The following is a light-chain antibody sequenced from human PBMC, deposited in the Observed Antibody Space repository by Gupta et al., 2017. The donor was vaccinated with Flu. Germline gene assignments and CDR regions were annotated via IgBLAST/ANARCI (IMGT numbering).Light chain of an antibody. CDR3: GTWDNSLSAMV. CDR1: SSNIGINY. CDR2: END. J-gene: IGLJ2*01. V-gene: IGLV1-51*01. Sequence: GTFSCSGSSSNIGINYVSWYQQIPGTAPKLLIYENDKRPSGIPDRFSGSKSGTSATLGITGLQTGDEADYYCGTWDNSLSAMVFGGGTKLAVL.